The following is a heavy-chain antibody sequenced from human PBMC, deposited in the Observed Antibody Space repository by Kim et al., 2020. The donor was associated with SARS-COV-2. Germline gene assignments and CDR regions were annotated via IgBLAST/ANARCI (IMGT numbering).Heavy chain of an antibody. V-gene: IGHV3-23*01. D-gene: IGHD1-1*01. J-gene: IGHJ4*02. Sequence: YADSVQGRVTVSRDNSKSTLYLQINRLRVEDTGIYYCARGRKYWNSFFDYWGQGTLLTASS. CDR3: ARGRKYWNSFFDY.